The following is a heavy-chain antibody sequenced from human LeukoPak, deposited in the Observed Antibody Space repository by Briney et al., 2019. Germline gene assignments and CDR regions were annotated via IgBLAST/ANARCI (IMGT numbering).Heavy chain of an antibody. CDR2: INHSGST. CDR1: GGSFSGYY. V-gene: IGHV4-34*01. Sequence: SETLSLTCAVYGGSFSGYYWSWIRQPPGKGLERIGEINHSGSTNYNPSLKSRVTISVDTSKNQFSLKLSSVTAADTAVYYCARANLKAPFFDIWGQGTMVTVSS. CDR3: ARANLKAPFFDI. J-gene: IGHJ3*02.